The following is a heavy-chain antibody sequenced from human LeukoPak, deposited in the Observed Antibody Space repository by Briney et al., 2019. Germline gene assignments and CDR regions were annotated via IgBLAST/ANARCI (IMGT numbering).Heavy chain of an antibody. Sequence: PSETLSLTCSVSGYSISSDYYWGCIRQPPGKGLEWSGFIYYSGSTYYNPPLKSRATISVDTSKNQFSLKLSSVTAADTAMYYCARYDVWGTYRAFDYWGQGTLVTVSS. V-gene: IGHV4-38-2*02. D-gene: IGHD3-16*02. CDR2: IYYSGST. J-gene: IGHJ4*02. CDR1: GYSISSDYY. CDR3: ARYDVWGTYRAFDY.